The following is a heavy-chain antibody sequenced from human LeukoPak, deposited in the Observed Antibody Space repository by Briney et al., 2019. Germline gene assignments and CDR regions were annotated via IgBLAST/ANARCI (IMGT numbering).Heavy chain of an antibody. V-gene: IGHV4-59*01. J-gene: IGHJ6*03. CDR3: ARDRIAARPPYYYMDV. D-gene: IGHD6-6*01. Sequence: PSETLSLTCTVSGGSISSYYWSWIRQPPGKGLEWIGYIYYSGSTNYNPSLKSRVTISVDTSKNQFSLKLSSVTAADTAVYYCARDRIAARPPYYYMDVWGKGTTVTVSS. CDR2: IYYSGST. CDR1: GGSISSYY.